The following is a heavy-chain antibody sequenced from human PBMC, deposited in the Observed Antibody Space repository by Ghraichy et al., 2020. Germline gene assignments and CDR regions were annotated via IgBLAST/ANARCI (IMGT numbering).Heavy chain of an antibody. CDR2: ISDDGSQK. J-gene: IGHJ4*02. Sequence: GGSLRLSCAASGFTFSSNGMHWVRQAPGKGLEWVAVISDDGSQKYYADSVKGRFTVSRDNSKNTLYLQMNSLRTEDTAVYYCANSYGPGSYPFEYWGQGTLVTVSS. CDR3: ANSYGPGSYPFEY. D-gene: IGHD3-10*01. V-gene: IGHV3-30*18. CDR1: GFTFSSNG.